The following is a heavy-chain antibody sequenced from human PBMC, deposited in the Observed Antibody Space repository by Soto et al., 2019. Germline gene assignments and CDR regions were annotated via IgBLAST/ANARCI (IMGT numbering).Heavy chain of an antibody. D-gene: IGHD4-17*01. CDR1: GFTFSDYY. Sequence: GGSLRLSCAASGFTFSDYYMSWIRRAPGKGLEWVSYISSSGSTIYYADSVKGRFTISRDNAKNSLYLQMNSLRAEDTAVYYCARPYGDLYYYYYMDVWGKGTTVTVS. CDR3: ARPYGDLYYYYYMDV. V-gene: IGHV3-11*01. J-gene: IGHJ6*03. CDR2: ISSSGSTI.